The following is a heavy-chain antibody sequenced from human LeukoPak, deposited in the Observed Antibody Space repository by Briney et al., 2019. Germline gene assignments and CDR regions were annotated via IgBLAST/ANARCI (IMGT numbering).Heavy chain of an antibody. CDR2: INPDSGGT. D-gene: IGHD5-12*01. V-gene: IGHV1-2*02. Sequence: ASVKVSCKASGYTFTDYYLHRVRQAPGQGLEWMGWINPDSGGTKYAQKSQGRVTLTRDTSISTAYMEVTRLTADDTAVYYCASVYNSGWYFDYWGQGALVTVSS. CDR3: ASVYNSGWYFDY. CDR1: GYTFTDYY. J-gene: IGHJ4*02.